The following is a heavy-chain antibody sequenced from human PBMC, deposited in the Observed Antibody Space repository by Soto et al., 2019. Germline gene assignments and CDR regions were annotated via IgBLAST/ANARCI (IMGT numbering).Heavy chain of an antibody. CDR1: GLSVTDKY. J-gene: IGHJ3*02. D-gene: IGHD5-18*01. CDR2: IYRGGGT. CDR3: ARRDDSETFDI. V-gene: IGHV3-53*01. Sequence: EVQLVESGRGLIQPGGSQGLICGASGLSVTDKYMPWVRRPPGKGLEWLSIIYRGGGTYYPDSLKGRAIISRDGSRNMVFLQMNSLTAEDAGVYYCARRDDSETFDIWGRGTVVNVSS.